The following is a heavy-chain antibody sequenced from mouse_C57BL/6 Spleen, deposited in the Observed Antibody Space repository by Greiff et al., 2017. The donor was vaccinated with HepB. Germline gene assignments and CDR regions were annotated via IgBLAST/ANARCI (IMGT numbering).Heavy chain of an antibody. CDR2: IDPETGGT. CDR3: TRYGIGSNYVPRYFDV. CDR1: GYTFTDYE. Sequence: QVQLQQSGAELVRPGASVTLSCKASGYTFTDYEMHWVKQTPVHGLEWIGAIDPETGGTAYNQKFKGKAILTADKSSSTAYMELRSLTSEDSAVYYCTRYGIGSNYVPRYFDVWGTGTTVTVSS. J-gene: IGHJ1*03. V-gene: IGHV1-15*01. D-gene: IGHD2-5*01.